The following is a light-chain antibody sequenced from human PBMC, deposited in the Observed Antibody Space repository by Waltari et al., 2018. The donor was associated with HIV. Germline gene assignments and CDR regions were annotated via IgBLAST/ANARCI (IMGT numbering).Light chain of an antibody. J-gene: IGLJ1*01. V-gene: IGLV2-11*01. CDR3: CSYAGSYTVYV. CDR2: DVS. CDR1: SSDVGGYNY. Sequence: QSALTQPPSVSGSPGQSVTISCTGTSSDVGGYNYVSWYQQHPGKAPHLMIYDVSKRPSGVPDRFSGSKSGNTASLTISGLQAEDEADYYCCSYAGSYTVYVFGTGTKVTVL.